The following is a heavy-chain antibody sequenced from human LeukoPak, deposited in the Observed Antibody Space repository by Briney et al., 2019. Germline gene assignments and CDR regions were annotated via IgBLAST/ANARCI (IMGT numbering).Heavy chain of an antibody. Sequence: GGSLRLSCAASGFTFSSYWMSWVRQAPGKGLEWVANIKQDGSEKYYVDSVKGRFTISRDNAKNSLYLQMNSLRAEDTAVYYCARVRFLEWLLYGPLDYWGQGTLVTVSS. D-gene: IGHD3-3*01. CDR3: ARVRFLEWLLYGPLDY. CDR2: IKQDGSEK. J-gene: IGHJ4*02. CDR1: GFTFSSYW. V-gene: IGHV3-7*04.